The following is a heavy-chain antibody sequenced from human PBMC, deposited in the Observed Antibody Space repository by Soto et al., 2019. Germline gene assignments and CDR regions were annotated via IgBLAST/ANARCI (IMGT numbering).Heavy chain of an antibody. CDR2: IYYSGST. CDR1: GGSISSSSYY. D-gene: IGHD3-22*01. CDR3: ASRAITNYYDSSGYSQPFDY. J-gene: IGHJ4*02. Sequence: SETLSLTCTVSGGSISSSSYYWGWIRQPPGKGLEWIGSIYYSGSTYYNPSLKSRVTISVDTSKNQFSLKLSSVTAADTAVYYCASRAITNYYDSSGYSQPFDYWGQGTLVTVS. V-gene: IGHV4-39*01.